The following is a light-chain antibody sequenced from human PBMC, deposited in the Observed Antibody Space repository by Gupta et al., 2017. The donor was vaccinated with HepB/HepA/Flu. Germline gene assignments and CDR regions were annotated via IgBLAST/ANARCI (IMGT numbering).Light chain of an antibody. Sequence: SALTQPASVSGSPGQSITISCTGTSSDGGSYNLVSWYQQHPGKAPKLMIYEVSKRPSGGANRFSGSKSVNTAALTISGRQAEDEADYYCCSEAGSSNVFGTGTKVTVL. CDR2: EVS. CDR1: SSDGGSYNL. CDR3: CSEAGSSNV. J-gene: IGLJ1*01. V-gene: IGLV2-23*02.